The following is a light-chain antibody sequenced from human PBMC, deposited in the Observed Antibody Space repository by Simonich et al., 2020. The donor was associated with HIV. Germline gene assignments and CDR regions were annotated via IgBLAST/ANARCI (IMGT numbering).Light chain of an antibody. CDR3: CSYAGSSTLGV. Sequence: QSALTQPASVSGSPGQSITISSTGTSSYGGRYNLVSWYPQHPGKAPKLMIYEGSKRPSGVSKRCSGSKSGTTASLTISGLQAEDEADYYCCSYAGSSTLGVFGGGTKLTVL. V-gene: IGLV2-23*01. CDR2: EGS. CDR1: SSYGGRYNL. J-gene: IGLJ3*02.